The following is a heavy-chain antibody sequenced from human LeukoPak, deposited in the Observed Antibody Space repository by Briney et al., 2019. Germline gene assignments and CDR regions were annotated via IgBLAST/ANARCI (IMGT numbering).Heavy chain of an antibody. CDR3: ARSRSSISLYYFDY. CDR2: IYPVDSDT. V-gene: IGHV5-51*01. CDR1: GYSFTSYW. J-gene: IGHJ4*02. D-gene: IGHD6-13*01. Sequence: GESLKISCKGSGYSFTSYWIGWGRQVPGKGVEWMGIIYPVDSDTRYSPSFQGQVTISADKSISTAYLQWSNLKASDTAMYYCARSRSSISLYYFDYWGQGTLVTVSS.